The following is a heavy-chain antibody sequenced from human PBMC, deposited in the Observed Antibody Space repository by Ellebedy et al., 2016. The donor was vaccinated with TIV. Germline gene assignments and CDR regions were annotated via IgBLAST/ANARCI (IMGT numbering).Heavy chain of an antibody. J-gene: IGHJ4*01. D-gene: IGHD6-19*01. CDR1: ELTVSSNY. CDR3: AKSTSGWWVLDY. V-gene: IGHV3-66*01. CDR2: IYSGGLT. Sequence: PGGSLRLSCAASELTVSSNYMSWVRKAPGKGLEWVSVIYSGGLTYYADSVKGRFTISRDKSKNTLYLQRNSLRAEDTAVYYCAKSTSGWWVLDYWGHGTLVTVSS.